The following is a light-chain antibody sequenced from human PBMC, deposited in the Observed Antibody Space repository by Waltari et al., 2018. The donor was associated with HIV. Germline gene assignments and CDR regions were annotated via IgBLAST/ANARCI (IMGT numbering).Light chain of an antibody. Sequence: QSVLTQPPSASGTPGQRVIISCSGSSSIIGNHAFFWYQQLPGTAPKVLIYRSDQRPSGVPDRFSGSKSGASASLAISGLRSEDEADYYCATWDDSLSGPVFGVGTKLTVL. CDR3: ATWDDSLSGPV. J-gene: IGLJ3*02. CDR1: SSIIGNHA. V-gene: IGLV1-47*01. CDR2: RSD.